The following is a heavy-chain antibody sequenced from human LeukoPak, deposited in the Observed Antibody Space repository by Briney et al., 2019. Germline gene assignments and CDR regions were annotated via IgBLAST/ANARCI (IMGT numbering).Heavy chain of an antibody. CDR2: IFHSGST. J-gene: IGHJ2*01. Sequence: PSETLSLTCAVSGGSISISSSNWWSWVRQPPGKGLEWIGEIFHSGSTNCNPSLKSRVTISVDKSKNQFSLKLSSLTAADTAVYYCARDLHGGNSFTSDWYFDLWGRGTLVTVSS. D-gene: IGHD4-23*01. V-gene: IGHV4-4*02. CDR3: ARDLHGGNSFTSDWYFDL. CDR1: GGSISISSSNW.